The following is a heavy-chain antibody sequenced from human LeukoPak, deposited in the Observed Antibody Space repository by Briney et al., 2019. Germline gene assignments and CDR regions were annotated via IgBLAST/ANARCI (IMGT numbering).Heavy chain of an antibody. CDR1: GYPFTSYY. J-gene: IGHJ6*02. V-gene: IGHV1-46*01. CDR3: ATVGYYYGSGIYYYYGMDV. D-gene: IGHD3-10*01. CDR2: INPGGGSA. Sequence: APVKVSCKASGYPFTSYYIHWVRQAPGQGLEWMGIINPGGGSATYAQKFQGRVTMTEDTSTDTAYMELSSLRSEDTAVYYCATVGYYYGSGIYYYYGMDVWGQGTTVTVSS.